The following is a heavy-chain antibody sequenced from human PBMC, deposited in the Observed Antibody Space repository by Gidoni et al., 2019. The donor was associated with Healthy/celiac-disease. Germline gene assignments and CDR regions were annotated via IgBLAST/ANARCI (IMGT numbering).Heavy chain of an antibody. V-gene: IGHV4-39*01. J-gene: IGHJ4*02. CDR3: ASEQWLVHYFDY. D-gene: IGHD6-19*01. CDR2: IYYSGST. Sequence: PGLVKPSETLSLTCTVSGGSISSSSYYWGWIRQPPGKGLEWIGSIYYSGSTYYNPSLKSRVTISVDTSKNQFSLKLSSVTAADTAVYYCASEQWLVHYFDYWGQGTLVTVSS. CDR1: GGSISSSSYY.